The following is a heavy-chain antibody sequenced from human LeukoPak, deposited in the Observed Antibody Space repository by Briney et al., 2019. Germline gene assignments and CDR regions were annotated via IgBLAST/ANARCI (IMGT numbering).Heavy chain of an antibody. J-gene: IGHJ3*02. Sequence: GGSLRLSRAASGFTFSSYWMSWVRQAPGKGLEWVANIKQDGSEKYYVDSVKGRFTISRDNAKNSLYLQMNSLRAEDTAVYYCARPSGPYDFWSGLGNDAFDIWGQGTMVTVSS. CDR2: IKQDGSEK. V-gene: IGHV3-7*01. D-gene: IGHD3-3*01. CDR3: ARPSGPYDFWSGLGNDAFDI. CDR1: GFTFSSYW.